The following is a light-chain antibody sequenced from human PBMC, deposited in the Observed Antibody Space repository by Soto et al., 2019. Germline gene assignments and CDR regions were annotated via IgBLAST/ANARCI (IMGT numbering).Light chain of an antibody. Sequence: DIQMTQSPSSLSASVGDRVTITCRASQSISSYLNWYQQKPGKAPKLLIYAASSLQSGVPARFRGSGSGTDFTLTISSLQPEDFATYYCQQSYSTPRRTFGPGTKVDIK. CDR2: AAS. J-gene: IGKJ3*01. CDR1: QSISSY. CDR3: QQSYSTPRRT. V-gene: IGKV1-39*01.